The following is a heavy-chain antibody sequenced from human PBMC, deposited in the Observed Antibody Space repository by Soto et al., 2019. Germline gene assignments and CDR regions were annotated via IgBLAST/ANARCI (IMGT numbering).Heavy chain of an antibody. D-gene: IGHD6-6*01. CDR3: AKDLRITTRLGDYFGMDV. CDR2: LSHDGTNK. Sequence: QVQLVESGGGVVQPGRSLRLSCAASGFTFSNYGIHWVRQAPGKGLEWVAVLSHDGTNKYFADSVKGRFTISRDNSKNTLYLQMNSLTTEDTAVYFCAKDLRITTRLGDYFGMDVWGQGTTVTVSS. CDR1: GFTFSNYG. J-gene: IGHJ6*02. V-gene: IGHV3-30*18.